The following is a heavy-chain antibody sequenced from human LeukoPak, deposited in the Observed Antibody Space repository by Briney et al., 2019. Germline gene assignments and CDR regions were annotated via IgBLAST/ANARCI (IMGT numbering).Heavy chain of an antibody. V-gene: IGHV3-48*03. CDR2: ISSSGSAI. D-gene: IGHD6-19*01. Sequence: GGSLRLSCAASGFTFSSYEMNWVRQAPGEGLEWVSKISSSGSAIYYADSVKGRFTISRDNAKSTLYLQMNSLRAEDTAVYYCARGGSLGYWGQGTLVTVSS. J-gene: IGHJ4*02. CDR3: ARGGSLGY. CDR1: GFTFSSYE.